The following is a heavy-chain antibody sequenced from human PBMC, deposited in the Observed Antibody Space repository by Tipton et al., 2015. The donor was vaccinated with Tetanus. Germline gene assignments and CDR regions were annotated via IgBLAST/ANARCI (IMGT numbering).Heavy chain of an antibody. CDR3: ARERGTSGWGF. V-gene: IGHV3-7*01. CDR2: IKHDETEK. D-gene: IGHD6-19*01. Sequence: LEWVANIKHDETEKYYVDSVRGRFNISRDNAKRSLYLQMDSLRAEDTAVYYCARERGTSGWGFWSQGTLVSVSS. J-gene: IGHJ4*02.